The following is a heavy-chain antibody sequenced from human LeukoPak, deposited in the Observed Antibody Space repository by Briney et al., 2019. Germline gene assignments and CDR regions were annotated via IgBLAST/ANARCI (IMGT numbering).Heavy chain of an antibody. J-gene: IGHJ6*02. CDR2: ISSNGGST. D-gene: IGHD2-2*01. V-gene: IGHV3-64*01. CDR3: AKDSSTTNYYYGMDV. Sequence: GGSLRLSCAASGFTFSSYPMTWVRQAPGKGLEYVSGISSNGGSTYYANSVKGRFTISRDNSKNTLHLQMGRLRAEDMAVYYCAKDSSTTNYYYGMDVWGQGTTVTVSS. CDR1: GFTFSSYP.